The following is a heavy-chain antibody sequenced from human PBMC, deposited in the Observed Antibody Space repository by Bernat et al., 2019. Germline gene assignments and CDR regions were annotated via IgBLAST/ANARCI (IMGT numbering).Heavy chain of an antibody. CDR2: IWYGGSNK. CDR3: ARPFPEYARGWCLDS. Sequence: QVQLVESGGGVVQPGRSLRLSCAASGFTFDNYAMHWVRQAPGKGLAWVAVIWYGGSNKLYADSVKGRFTISRDDSKNMLYLQMNSLRAEDTAVYYCARPFPEYARGWCLDSWGQGTLVTVSS. CDR1: GFTFDNYA. D-gene: IGHD6-19*01. J-gene: IGHJ4*02. V-gene: IGHV3-33*01.